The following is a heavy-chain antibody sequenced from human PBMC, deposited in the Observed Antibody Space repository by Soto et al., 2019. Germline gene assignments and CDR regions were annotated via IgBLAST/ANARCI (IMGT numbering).Heavy chain of an antibody. D-gene: IGHD3-22*01. V-gene: IGHV1-18*01. CDR1: GYTFTSYG. CDR3: AREEAYYYDSSGYYHFDY. Sequence: GASVKVSCKASGYTFTSYGISWVRQAPGQGLEWMGWISAYNGNTNYAQKLQGRVTMTTDTSTSTAYMELRSLRSDDTAVYYCAREEAYYYDSSGYYHFDYWGQGTLVTVSS. J-gene: IGHJ4*02. CDR2: ISAYNGNT.